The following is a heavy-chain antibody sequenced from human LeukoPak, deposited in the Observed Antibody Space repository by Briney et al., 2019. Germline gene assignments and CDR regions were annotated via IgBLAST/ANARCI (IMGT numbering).Heavy chain of an antibody. CDR1: GFTFSSYG. J-gene: IGHJ4*02. CDR2: IWYDGSNK. V-gene: IGHV3-33*01. D-gene: IGHD5-12*01. Sequence: PGGSLRLSCAASGFTFSSYGMHWVRQAPGKGLEWVAVIWYDGSNKYYADSVKGRFTISRDNSKNTLYLQMNSLRAEDTAVYYCARPEVATIIYFDYWGQGTLVTVSS. CDR3: ARPEVATIIYFDY.